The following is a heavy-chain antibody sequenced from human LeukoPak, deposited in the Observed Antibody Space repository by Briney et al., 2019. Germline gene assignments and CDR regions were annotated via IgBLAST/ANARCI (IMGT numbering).Heavy chain of an antibody. V-gene: IGHV7-4-1*02. CDR3: ARSGDSYGHELFDY. D-gene: IGHD5-18*01. Sequence: ASVKVSCKASGYTFTGYCMHWVRQAPGQGLEWMGWINTNTGNPTYAQGFTGRFVFSLDTSVSTAYLQISSLKAEDTAVYYCARSGDSYGHELFDYWGQGTLVTVSS. CDR1: GYTFTGYC. J-gene: IGHJ4*02. CDR2: INTNTGNP.